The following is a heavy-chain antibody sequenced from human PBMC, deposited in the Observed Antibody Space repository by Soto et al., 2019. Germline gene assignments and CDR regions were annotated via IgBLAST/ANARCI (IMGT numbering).Heavy chain of an antibody. J-gene: IGHJ4*02. Sequence: SETMSLTCTVSGGSISSGGYYWSWIRQHPGKGLEWIGYIYYSGSTYYNPSLKSRVTISVDTSKNQFSLKLSSVTAADTAVYYCARASKMADFDYWGQGTLVTVSS. CDR3: ARASKMADFDY. V-gene: IGHV4-31*03. CDR2: IYYSGST. D-gene: IGHD6-19*01. CDR1: GGSISSGGYY.